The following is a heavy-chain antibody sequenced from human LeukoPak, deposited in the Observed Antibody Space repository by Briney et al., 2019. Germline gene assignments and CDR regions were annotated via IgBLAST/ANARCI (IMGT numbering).Heavy chain of an antibody. V-gene: IGHV3-30-3*01. CDR2: VSYVGTNT. CDR1: GFTFSNYA. D-gene: IGHD3-9*01. J-gene: IGHJ4*02. Sequence: GGSLRLSCVISGFTFSNYAMHWVRQAPGKGLEWLAVVSYVGTNTYYAESVEGRFTISRDNSNNTLFLQMNSLRPEDTAVYYCARAQTAYSLPDYWGQGTLVSVSS. CDR3: ARAQTAYSLPDY.